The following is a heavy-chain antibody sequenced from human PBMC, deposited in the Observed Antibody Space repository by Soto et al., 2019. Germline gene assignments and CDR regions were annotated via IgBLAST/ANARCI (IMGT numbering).Heavy chain of an antibody. D-gene: IGHD1-1*01. CDR3: ARHNSQWPNWFDP. J-gene: IGHJ5*02. CDR1: GYTFTSYG. CDR2: ISGYDGNT. V-gene: IGHV1-18*03. Sequence: QVQLVQSGAEVKKPGASVKVSCKASGYTFTSYGISWVRQAPGEGLEWVGWISGYDGNTDYAHKFRGRVTMTTDTSTNTAYMDLRSLRSYYMAVYYCARHNSQWPNWFDPWGQGTPVTVSS.